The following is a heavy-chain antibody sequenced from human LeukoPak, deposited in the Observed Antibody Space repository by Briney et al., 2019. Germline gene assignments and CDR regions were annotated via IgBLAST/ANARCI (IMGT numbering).Heavy chain of an antibody. Sequence: GGSLRLSCAASGFTFSTYTMNWVRQAPGKGLEWVSPISSSSSYIAYSDSAKGRFTISRDNAKNSLYLQMNSLRVEDTAVYYCARGFSYWGQGTLVTVSS. CDR2: ISSSSSYI. V-gene: IGHV3-21*01. J-gene: IGHJ4*02. CDR1: GFTFSTYT. CDR3: ARGFSY.